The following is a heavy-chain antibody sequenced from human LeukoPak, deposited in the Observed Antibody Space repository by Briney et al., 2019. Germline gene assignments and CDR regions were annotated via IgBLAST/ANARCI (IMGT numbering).Heavy chain of an antibody. CDR3: ARAGGYYDSSGYSSGFDY. CDR2: IYSSGST. V-gene: IGHV4-61*02. D-gene: IGHD3-22*01. Sequence: SETLSLTCTVSGGSISSGSYYWSWIRQPAGKALEWIGRIYSSGSTNYNPSLKSRVTISVDTSKNQFSLKLSSLTAADTAVHYCARAGGYYDSSGYSSGFDYWGQGTLVTVSS. CDR1: GGSISSGSYY. J-gene: IGHJ4*02.